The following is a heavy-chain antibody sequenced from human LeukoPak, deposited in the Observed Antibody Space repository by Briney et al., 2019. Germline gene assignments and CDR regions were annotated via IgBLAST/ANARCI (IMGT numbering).Heavy chain of an antibody. CDR3: ARDLALYYDFWSGYYHP. D-gene: IGHD3-3*01. CDR1: GYTFTGYY. Sequence: ASVKVSCKASGYTFTGYYMHWVRQAPGQGLEWMGCINPNSGGTNYAQKFQGRVTMTRDTSISTAYMELSRLRSDDTAVYYCARDLALYYDFWSGYYHPWGQGTMVTVSS. J-gene: IGHJ3*01. V-gene: IGHV1-2*02. CDR2: INPNSGGT.